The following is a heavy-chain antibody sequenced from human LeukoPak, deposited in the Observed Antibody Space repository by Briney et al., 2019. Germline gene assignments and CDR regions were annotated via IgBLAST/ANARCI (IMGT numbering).Heavy chain of an antibody. D-gene: IGHD6-6*01. CDR3: AKMGGSIAARPNYFDY. V-gene: IGHV3-23*01. Sequence: GGSLRLSCAASGFTFSSCAMNWVRQAPGKGLEWVSAISGSGGSTYYADSVKGRFTISRDNSKNTLYLQMNSLRAEDTAIYYCAKMGGSIAARPNYFDYWGQGTLVTVSS. CDR1: GFTFSSCA. J-gene: IGHJ4*02. CDR2: ISGSGGST.